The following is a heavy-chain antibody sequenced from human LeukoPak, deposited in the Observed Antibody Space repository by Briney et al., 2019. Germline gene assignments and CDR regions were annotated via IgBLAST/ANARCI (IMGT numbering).Heavy chain of an antibody. D-gene: IGHD3-9*01. CDR1: GFTFSSYA. J-gene: IGHJ6*02. CDR2: ISYDGSNK. Sequence: GGSLRLSCAASGFTFSSYAMHWVRQAPGKGLEWVAVISYDGSNKYYADSVKGRFTISRDNSKNTLYLQMNSLRAEDTAVYYCAKDISVDILTGYYPPWYYYGMDVWGQGTTVTVSS. CDR3: AKDISVDILTGYYPPWYYYGMDV. V-gene: IGHV3-30-3*01.